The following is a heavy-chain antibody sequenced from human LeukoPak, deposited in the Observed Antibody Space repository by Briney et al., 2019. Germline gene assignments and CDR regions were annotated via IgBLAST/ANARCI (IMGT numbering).Heavy chain of an antibody. CDR1: GFNFGIYG. D-gene: IGHD3-10*01. V-gene: IGHV3-33*01. CDR3: ARGGGSYYFDY. CDR2: MWDDGTNE. J-gene: IGHJ4*02. Sequence: GGSLRLSCTASGFNFGIYGMHWVRQAPGKGLEWVAVMWDDGTNEYYVESVKGRFTISRDNSKNTLYLQMNSLRAEDTAVYYCARGGGSYYFDYWGQGTLVTVSS.